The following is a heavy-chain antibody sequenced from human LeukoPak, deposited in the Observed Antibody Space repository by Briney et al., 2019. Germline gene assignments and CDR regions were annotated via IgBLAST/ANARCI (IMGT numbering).Heavy chain of an antibody. CDR1: GFTFSSYA. CDR3: AKRGSSSRGDY. Sequence: GGSLRLSCAASGFTFSSYAMNWVRQAPGKGLEWVSVISASGASTYNADSVKGRFTISRDNSKNTLYLQMNSLRAEDTAVYYCAKRGSSSRGDYWGQGTLVTVSS. D-gene: IGHD6-6*01. CDR2: ISASGAST. J-gene: IGHJ4*02. V-gene: IGHV3-23*01.